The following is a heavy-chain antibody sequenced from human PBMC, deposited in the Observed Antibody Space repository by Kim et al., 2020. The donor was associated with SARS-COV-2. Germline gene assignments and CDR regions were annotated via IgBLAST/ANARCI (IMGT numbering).Heavy chain of an antibody. J-gene: IGHJ4*02. CDR2: IGSAGDT. Sequence: GGSLRLSCAASGFTFSSYDMHWVRQGTGKGLEWVSAIGSAGDTYYPGAVKGRFTISRENAKNSLHLQMNSRTAGDTAVDYCARGAMVRGVITYFDYWGQG. CDR1: GFTFSSYD. CDR3: ARGAMVRGVITYFDY. D-gene: IGHD3-10*01. V-gene: IGHV3-13*01.